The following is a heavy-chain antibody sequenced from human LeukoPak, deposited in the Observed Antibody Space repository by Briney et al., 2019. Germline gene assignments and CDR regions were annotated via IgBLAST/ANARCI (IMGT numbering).Heavy chain of an antibody. V-gene: IGHV5-51*01. CDR1: GYRLTSYW. Sequence: GESLKISCKASGYRLTSYWIGWVRQMPGRGLEWMGVIYPADSATRYSPSFHGQVTISVDKSIDTAYLQWSSLKASDTAMYYCARGAGSKADYWGQGILATVSS. CDR3: ARGAGSKADY. D-gene: IGHD6-13*01. J-gene: IGHJ4*02. CDR2: IYPADSAT.